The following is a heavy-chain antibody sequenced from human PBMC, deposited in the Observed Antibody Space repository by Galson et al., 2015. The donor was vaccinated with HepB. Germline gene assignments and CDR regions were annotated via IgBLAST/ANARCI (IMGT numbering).Heavy chain of an antibody. Sequence: SLRLSCAASGFTFSSYEMNWVRQAPGKGLEWVSYISSSGSTIYYADSVKGRFTISRDNSKNTLYLQMNSLRAEDTAVYYCAKDRGGSTGYPPVLEFDFWGQGIMVTVSS. D-gene: IGHD6-13*01. CDR2: ISSSGSTI. V-gene: IGHV3-48*03. CDR1: GFTFSSYE. CDR3: AKDRGGSTGYPPVLEFDF. J-gene: IGHJ4*02.